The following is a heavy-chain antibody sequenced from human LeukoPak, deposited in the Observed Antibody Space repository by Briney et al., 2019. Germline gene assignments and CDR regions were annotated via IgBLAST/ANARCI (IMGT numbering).Heavy chain of an antibody. CDR2: ISGPGSST. CDR1: GFTFSNYA. J-gene: IGHJ4*02. Sequence: GGSLRLSCAASGFTFSNYAMSWVRQAPGKGLEWVSTISGPGSSTYSADSVKGRFTISRDNAKNSLYLQMNSLRAEDTAVYYCARDRIQLPFDYWGQGTLVTVSS. V-gene: IGHV3-23*01. CDR3: ARDRIQLPFDY. D-gene: IGHD5-18*01.